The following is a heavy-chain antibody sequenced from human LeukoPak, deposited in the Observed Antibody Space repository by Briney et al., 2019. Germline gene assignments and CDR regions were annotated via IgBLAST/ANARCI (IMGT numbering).Heavy chain of an antibody. CDR1: GYSFTSYW. V-gene: IGHV5-51*01. Sequence: GESLQISCKGSGYSFTSYWIGWVRQMPGKGLEWMGIIYPGDSDTRYSPSFQGQVTISADKSISTAYLQWSSLKASDTAMYYCARSCSSTSCYTNFDYWGQGTLVTVSS. CDR3: ARSCSSTSCYTNFDY. CDR2: IYPGDSDT. J-gene: IGHJ4*02. D-gene: IGHD2-2*02.